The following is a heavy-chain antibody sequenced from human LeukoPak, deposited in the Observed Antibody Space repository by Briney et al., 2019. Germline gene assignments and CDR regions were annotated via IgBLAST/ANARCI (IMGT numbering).Heavy chain of an antibody. CDR1: GFTFSSYA. CDR2: ISYDGSNK. D-gene: IGHD6-13*01. V-gene: IGHV3-30*04. Sequence: PGGSLRLSCAASGFTFSSYAMHWVRQAPGKGLEGVAVISYDGSNKYYADSVKGRFTISRDNSKNTLYLQMNSLRAEDTAVYYCARDTYSSSWYSYYYGMDVWGKGTTVTVSS. CDR3: ARDTYSSSWYSYYYGMDV. J-gene: IGHJ6*04.